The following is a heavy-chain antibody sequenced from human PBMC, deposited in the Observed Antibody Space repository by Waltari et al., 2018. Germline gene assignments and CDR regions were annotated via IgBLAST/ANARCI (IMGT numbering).Heavy chain of an antibody. CDR3: AKDLGAAAGTGVFDY. Sequence: EVQLLESGGGLVQPGGSLRLSCAASGFTFSRYAMSWVRQAPGKGLEWVSVIYSGGSTYYADSVKGRFTISRDNSKNTLYLQMNSLRAEDTAVYYCAKDLGAAAGTGVFDYWGQGTLVTVSS. V-gene: IGHV3-23*03. D-gene: IGHD6-13*01. CDR1: GFTFSRYA. CDR2: IYSGGST. J-gene: IGHJ4*02.